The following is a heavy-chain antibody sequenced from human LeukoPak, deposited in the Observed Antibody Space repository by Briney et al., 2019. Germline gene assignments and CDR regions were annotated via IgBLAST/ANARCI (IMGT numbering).Heavy chain of an antibody. Sequence: PSETLSLTCAVYGGSFSGYYWSWIRQPPGKGVEWIGEINHSGSTNYNPSLKSRVTISVDTSKNQISLKLTSVTAADTAVYYCARVAGDPIYYYYYMDVWGKGTTVTVS. CDR3: ARVAGDPIYYYYYMDV. V-gene: IGHV4-34*01. CDR1: GGSFSGYY. D-gene: IGHD7-27*01. J-gene: IGHJ6*03. CDR2: INHSGST.